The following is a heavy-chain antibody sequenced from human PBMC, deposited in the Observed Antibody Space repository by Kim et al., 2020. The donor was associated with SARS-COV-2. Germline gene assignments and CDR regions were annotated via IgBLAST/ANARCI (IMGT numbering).Heavy chain of an antibody. CDR1: GFTFSSYA. J-gene: IGHJ4*02. D-gene: IGHD5-12*01. CDR2: ISGSGGST. CDR3: AKSRGGVATTGDY. V-gene: IGHV3-23*01. Sequence: GGSLRLSCGISGFTFSSYAMSWVRQAPGKGLEWVSGISGSGGSTYYADSVKGRFTISRDNSKNTLYLQMNSLRAEDTAVYYFAKSRGGVATTGDYWGQGTLVTVSS.